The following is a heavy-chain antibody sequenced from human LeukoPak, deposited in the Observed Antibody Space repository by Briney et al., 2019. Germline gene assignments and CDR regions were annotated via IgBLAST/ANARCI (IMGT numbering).Heavy chain of an antibody. CDR1: GFTFSSYS. J-gene: IGHJ4*02. CDR2: ISSSSSTI. D-gene: IGHD6-13*01. Sequence: AGGSLRLSCAASGFTFSSYSMNWVRQAPGKGLEWVSYISSSSSTIYYADSVKGRSTISRDNAKNSLYLQMNSLRAEDTAVYYCARDDGSSWYNFDYWGQGTLVTVSS. V-gene: IGHV3-48*01. CDR3: ARDDGSSWYNFDY.